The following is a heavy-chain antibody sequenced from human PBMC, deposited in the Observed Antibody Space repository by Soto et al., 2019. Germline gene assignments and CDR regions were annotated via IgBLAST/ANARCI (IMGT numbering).Heavy chain of an antibody. Sequence: QVQLQESGPGLVKPSETLSLTCTVSGGSISSYYWSWIRQPPGKGLEWIGYIYYSGSTNYNPSLKSRVTISVDTSKNQFSLKLSSVTAADTAVYYCARHVRYFDWPTSTFDYWGQGTLVTVSS. V-gene: IGHV4-59*08. CDR3: ARHVRYFDWPTSTFDY. D-gene: IGHD3-9*01. J-gene: IGHJ4*02. CDR1: GGSISSYY. CDR2: IYYSGST.